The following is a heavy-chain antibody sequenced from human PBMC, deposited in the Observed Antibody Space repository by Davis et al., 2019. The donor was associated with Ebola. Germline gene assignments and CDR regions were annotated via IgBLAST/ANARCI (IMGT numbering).Heavy chain of an antibody. CDR2: VNPQIGKT. Sequence: ASVKVSCKASGYSFIDYDINWVRQASGRGLEWMGWVNPQIGKTGSAQKFQGRVTMTRNTSISTAYMELSSLRSEDTAVYYCARTRPITIHSFYYYGMDVWGQGTTVTVSS. J-gene: IGHJ6*02. CDR1: GYSFIDYD. V-gene: IGHV1-8*01. D-gene: IGHD3-9*01. CDR3: ARTRPITIHSFYYYGMDV.